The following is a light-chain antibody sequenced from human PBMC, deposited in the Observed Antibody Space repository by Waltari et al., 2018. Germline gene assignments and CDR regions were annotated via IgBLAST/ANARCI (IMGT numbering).Light chain of an antibody. CDR2: GAS. V-gene: IGKV1-9*01. J-gene: IGKJ5*01. CDR1: QGISSY. Sequence: DIQLTQSPSFLSASVGDRVTITCRASQGISSYSAWFQQKPGKAPNLLIYGASTLQSGVPSRFSGSGSGTEFTLTISSLQPEDFATYYCQQLSSYPITFGQGTRLEIK. CDR3: QQLSSYPIT.